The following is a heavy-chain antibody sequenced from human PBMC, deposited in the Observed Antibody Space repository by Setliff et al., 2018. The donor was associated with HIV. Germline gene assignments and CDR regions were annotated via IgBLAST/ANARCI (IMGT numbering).Heavy chain of an antibody. Sequence: GSLRLSCAASGFTFSTYWMSWVRQAPGKGLEWVANIKQDGSEKYYVDSVEGRFTISRDNAKNSLYLQMNSLRAEDTAGYYCASVLRYYGSGSYPFGYWGQGTLVTVSS. V-gene: IGHV3-7*01. CDR2: IKQDGSEK. J-gene: IGHJ4*02. CDR1: GFTFSTYW. CDR3: ASVLRYYGSGSYPFGY. D-gene: IGHD3-10*01.